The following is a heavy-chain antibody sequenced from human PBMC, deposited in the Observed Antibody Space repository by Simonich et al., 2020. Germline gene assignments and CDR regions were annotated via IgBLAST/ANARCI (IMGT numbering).Heavy chain of an antibody. CDR1: GGSISSSSYY. J-gene: IGHJ4*02. D-gene: IGHD2-8*01. CDR2: IHYSGST. V-gene: IGHV4-39*01. Sequence: QLQLQESGPGLVKPSETLSLTCTVSGGSISSSSYYWGWIRQPPGKGLGWIGRIHYSGSTYYTPSLKSRVTISVDTSKNQFSLKLSSVTAADTAVYYCARQRVLMVYAIDYWGQGTLVTVSS. CDR3: ARQRVLMVYAIDY.